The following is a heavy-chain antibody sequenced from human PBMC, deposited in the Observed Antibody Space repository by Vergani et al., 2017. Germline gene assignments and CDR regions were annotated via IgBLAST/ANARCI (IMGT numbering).Heavy chain of an antibody. D-gene: IGHD3-9*01. CDR2: IYTSGST. CDR1: GGSISSGSYY. CDR3: ARESRYFDWTNNNWFDP. V-gene: IGHV4-61*02. J-gene: IGHJ5*02. Sequence: QVQLQESGPGLVKPSQTLSLTCTVSGGSISSGSYYWSWIRQPAGKGLEWIGRIYTSGSTNYNPSLKSRVTISVDTSKNQFSLKLSSVTAADTAVYYCARESRYFDWTNNNWFDPWGQGTLVTVSS.